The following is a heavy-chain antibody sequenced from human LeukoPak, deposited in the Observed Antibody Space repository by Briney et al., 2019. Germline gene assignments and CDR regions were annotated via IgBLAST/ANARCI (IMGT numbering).Heavy chain of an antibody. CDR1: GGSISSSSHY. CDR2: IYYSGST. J-gene: IGHJ3*02. CDR3: ARGPYSYDSSGAFDI. V-gene: IGHV4-39*07. D-gene: IGHD3-22*01. Sequence: SETLSLTCTVSGGSISSSSHYWGWLRQPPGKGLEWIGSIYYSGSTYYNPSLKSRVTISVDTSKNQFSLKLSSVTAADTAVYFCARGPYSYDSSGAFDIWGQGKMVTVSS.